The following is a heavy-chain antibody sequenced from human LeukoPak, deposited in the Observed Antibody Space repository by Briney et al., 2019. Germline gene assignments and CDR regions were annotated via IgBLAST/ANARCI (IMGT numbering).Heavy chain of an antibody. Sequence: GGSLRLSCAASGFTFSSSAMSWVRQAPGKGLEWVSAISNNGDYTYYADSVQGRFTISRDNSKSTLCLQMNSLRAEDTAVYYCARWGRVGASGFDYWGQGTLVTVSS. CDR3: ARWGRVGASGFDY. J-gene: IGHJ4*02. CDR2: ISNNGDYT. CDR1: GFTFSSSA. D-gene: IGHD1-26*01. V-gene: IGHV3-23*01.